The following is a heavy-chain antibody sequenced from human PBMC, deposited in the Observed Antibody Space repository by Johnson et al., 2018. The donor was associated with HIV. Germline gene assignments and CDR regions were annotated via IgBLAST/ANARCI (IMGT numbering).Heavy chain of an antibody. CDR3: AKGGSYAPFDAFDI. CDR2: TSYDGSNK. D-gene: IGHD1-26*01. CDR1: GFTFRSYA. V-gene: IGHV3-30-3*01. J-gene: IGHJ3*02. Sequence: QVQLVESGGGVVQPGRSLRLSCAASGFTFRSYAIHSVRQAPGKGLEWAALTSYDGSNKYYADSVKGRFTISRDNSKNTLYLQINSLRAEDTAVYYCAKGGSYAPFDAFDIWGRGTMVTVSS.